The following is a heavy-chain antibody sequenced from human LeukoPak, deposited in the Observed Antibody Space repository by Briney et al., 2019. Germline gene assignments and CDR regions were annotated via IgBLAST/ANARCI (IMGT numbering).Heavy chain of an antibody. V-gene: IGHV3-30*02. CDR2: IRYDGSNK. CDR1: GFTFSSYG. Sequence: GGSLRLSCAASGFTFSSYGMHWVRQAPGKGLEWVALIRYDGSNKYYADSVKGRFTISRDNSKNTLYLQMNSLRAEDTAVYYCAKDLIAAAGTNLDYWGQRTLVTVSS. D-gene: IGHD6-13*01. J-gene: IGHJ4*02. CDR3: AKDLIAAAGTNLDY.